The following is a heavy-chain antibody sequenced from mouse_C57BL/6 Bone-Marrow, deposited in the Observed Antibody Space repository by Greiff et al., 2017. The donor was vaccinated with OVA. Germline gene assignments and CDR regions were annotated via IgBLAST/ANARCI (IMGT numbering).Heavy chain of an antibody. CDR1: GYTFTSYW. CDR2: IDPSDSYT. V-gene: IGHV1-50*01. J-gene: IGHJ3*01. CDR3: ARERITTVVASRAY. Sequence: VQLQQPGAELVKPGASVKLSCKASGYTFTSYWMQWVKQRPGQGLEWIGEIDPSDSYTNYNQKFKGKATLTVDTSSSTAYMQLSSLTSEDSAVYYCARERITTVVASRAYWGQGTLVTVSA. D-gene: IGHD1-1*01.